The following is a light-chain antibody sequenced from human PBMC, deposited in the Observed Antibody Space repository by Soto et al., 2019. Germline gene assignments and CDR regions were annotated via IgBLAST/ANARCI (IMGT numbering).Light chain of an antibody. Sequence: QSVLTQPPSTSGTPGQRVTISCSGSSSNIGSNHVYWYQQFPGMAPKLLMYRSDQRPTGVPDRFSGSKSGTSASLAISGLRSDDEADYYCSARDDSLSRVVLGGGTKLTVL. CDR2: RSD. CDR3: SARDDSLSRVV. V-gene: IGLV1-47*01. CDR1: SSNIGSNH. J-gene: IGLJ2*01.